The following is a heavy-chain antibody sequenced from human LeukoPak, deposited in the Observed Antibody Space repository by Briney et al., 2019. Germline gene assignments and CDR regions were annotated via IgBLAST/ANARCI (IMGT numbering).Heavy chain of an antibody. D-gene: IGHD1-26*01. CDR1: GFTFSGYA. V-gene: IGHV3-23*01. CDR2: ISGGGGIT. Sequence: GGSLRLSCAASGFTFSGYAMSWVRQAPGKGLEWVSAISGGGGITYYADSVKGRFTISRDNSGDTLSLQMDSLRAEDTAVYYCARDYGGATTGTFDHWGQGTLVTVSS. CDR3: ARDYGGATTGTFDH. J-gene: IGHJ4*02.